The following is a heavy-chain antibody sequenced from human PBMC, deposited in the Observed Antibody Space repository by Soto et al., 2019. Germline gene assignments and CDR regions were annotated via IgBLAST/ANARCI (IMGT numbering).Heavy chain of an antibody. J-gene: IGHJ4*02. CDR3: TRDGGGRYYGGFDN. V-gene: IGHV3-74*01. D-gene: IGHD3-10*01. Sequence: EVQLVESGGGLVQPGGPLRLSWATSGFNFSTYWVPWFRQAQGKGVVWVSRINSDGTITDYADSVKGRFTISRDNAKKTVYLEMNSLRVDDTAVYYCTRDGGGRYYGGFDNWGQGTLVTVSS. CDR2: INSDGTIT. CDR1: GFNFSTYW.